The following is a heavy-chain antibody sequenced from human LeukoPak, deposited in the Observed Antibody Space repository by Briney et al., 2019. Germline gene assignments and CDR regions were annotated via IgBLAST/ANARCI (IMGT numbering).Heavy chain of an antibody. D-gene: IGHD3-22*01. Sequence: GESLKISCKGSGYNFNTYWVAWVRQLPGKGLEWMGIIRPMNSDVRYSPSFQGQVAISADRSINTAYLQWSSLKASDTAMYYCARRSGYSKNFDYWGQGTLVTVSS. J-gene: IGHJ4*02. CDR2: IRPMNSDV. CDR1: GYNFNTYW. CDR3: ARRSGYSKNFDY. V-gene: IGHV5-51*01.